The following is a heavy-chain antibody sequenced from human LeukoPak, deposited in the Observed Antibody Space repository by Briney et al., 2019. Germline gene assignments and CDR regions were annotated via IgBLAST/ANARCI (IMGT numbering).Heavy chain of an antibody. CDR1: GFTFDDYG. V-gene: IGHV3-20*04. D-gene: IGHD2-2*01. CDR2: IIWSGGST. Sequence: GGSLRLSCAASGFTFDDYGMSWVRQAPGKGLEWVSGIIWSGGSTGYADSVKGRFTISRDNAKNSLYLQMNSLRAEDTAVYYCARVSGIPAALFDYWGQGTLVTVSS. J-gene: IGHJ4*02. CDR3: ARVSGIPAALFDY.